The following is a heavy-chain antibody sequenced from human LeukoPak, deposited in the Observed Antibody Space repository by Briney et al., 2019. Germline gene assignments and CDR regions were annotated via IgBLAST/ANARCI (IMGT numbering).Heavy chain of an antibody. CDR2: ISGSGGST. Sequence: GGSLRLSCAASGFTFSSYAMSWVRQAPGKGLEWVSAISGSGGSTYYADSVKGRFTISRDNSKNTLYLQMNSLRAEDTAVYYCAKVMRVYYVYVWGSSYYFDYWGQGTLVTVPS. J-gene: IGHJ4*02. D-gene: IGHD3-16*01. CDR1: GFTFSSYA. CDR3: AKVMRVYYVYVWGSSYYFDY. V-gene: IGHV3-23*01.